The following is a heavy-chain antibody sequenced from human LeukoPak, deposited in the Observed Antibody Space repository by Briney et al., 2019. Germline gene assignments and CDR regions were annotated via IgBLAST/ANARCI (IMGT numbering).Heavy chain of an antibody. Sequence: GGSLRLSCAASGFTFSSYGMHWVRQAPGKGLEWVANIKKDGSEKYYVDSVKGRFTISRDNAKNSLYLQMNSLRAEDTAVYYCARDLYRIVVVPHYFDYWGQGTLVTVSS. D-gene: IGHD3-22*01. J-gene: IGHJ4*02. CDR2: IKKDGSEK. CDR1: GFTFSSYG. CDR3: ARDLYRIVVVPHYFDY. V-gene: IGHV3-7*01.